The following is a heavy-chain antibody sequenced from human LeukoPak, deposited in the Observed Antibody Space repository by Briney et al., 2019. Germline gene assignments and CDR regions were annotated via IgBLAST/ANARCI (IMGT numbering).Heavy chain of an antibody. CDR1: GYTLTNYN. V-gene: IGHV1-18*01. CDR3: AREFGHCYGDNCFYFFDT. D-gene: IGHD4-23*01. Sequence: ASVKVSCKASGYTLTNYNISWVRQAPGQGPEWMGWINTYKGDTPYAQKLQGRVTMTADTSTNTAYMELRSLRFDDTAVYYCAREFGHCYGDNCFYFFDTWGQGFRVTVSS. J-gene: IGHJ4*02. CDR2: INTYKGDT.